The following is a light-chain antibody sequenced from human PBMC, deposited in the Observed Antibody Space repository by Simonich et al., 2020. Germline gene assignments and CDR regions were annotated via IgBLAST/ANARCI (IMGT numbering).Light chain of an antibody. J-gene: IGLJ3*02. CDR2: DVS. CDR1: SSDVGGYNY. CDR3: CSYAGSYTWV. V-gene: IGLV2-11*01. Sequence: QSALTQPRSVSGSPGQSVTISCTGTSSDVGGYNYVSWYQQHPGKAPKRMIYDVSKRHAGVTDRFSGSKSGNTASLTISGLQAEDEADYYCCSYAGSYTWVFGGGTKLTVL.